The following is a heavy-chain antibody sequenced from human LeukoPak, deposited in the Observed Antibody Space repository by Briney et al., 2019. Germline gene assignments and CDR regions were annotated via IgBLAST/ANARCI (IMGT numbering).Heavy chain of an antibody. CDR2: IYYSGST. D-gene: IGHD5/OR15-5a*01. CDR1: GGSISSSSYY. V-gene: IGHV4-39*07. CDR3: ARIPRVSCYFDY. Sequence: SETLSLTCTVSGGSISSSSYYWGWIRQPPGKGLEWIGSIYYSGSTYYNPSLKSRVTISVDTSKNQFSLKLSSVTAADTAVYYCARIPRVSCYFDYWGQGTLVTVSS. J-gene: IGHJ4*02.